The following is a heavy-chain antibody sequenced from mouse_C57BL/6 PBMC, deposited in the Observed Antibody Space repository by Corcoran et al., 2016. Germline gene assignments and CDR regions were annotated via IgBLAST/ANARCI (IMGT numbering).Heavy chain of an antibody. CDR1: GYTFTDYY. Sequence: EVQLQQSGPVLVKPGASVKMSCKASGYTFTDYYMNWVKQSHGKSLEWIGVINPYNGGTSYNQKFKGKATLTVDKSSSTAYMELNSLTSEDSAVYYCAYYYGSFAYWGQGTLVTVSA. V-gene: IGHV1-19*01. CDR3: AYYYGSFAY. CDR2: INPYNGGT. J-gene: IGHJ3*01. D-gene: IGHD1-1*01.